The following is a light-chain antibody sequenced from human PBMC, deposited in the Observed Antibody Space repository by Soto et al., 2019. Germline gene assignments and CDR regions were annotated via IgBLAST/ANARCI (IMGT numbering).Light chain of an antibody. CDR2: DAS. Sequence: EIVLTQSPATLSLSPGERATLSCGASQSVSTNYIAWYQQKPGLAPRLLIYDASSRATGISDRFSGSGSGTDFTLTIRRLEPEDFAVYYCQEYGTSRTFGQGTKVDIK. CDR1: QSVSTNY. J-gene: IGKJ1*01. V-gene: IGKV3D-20*01. CDR3: QEYGTSRT.